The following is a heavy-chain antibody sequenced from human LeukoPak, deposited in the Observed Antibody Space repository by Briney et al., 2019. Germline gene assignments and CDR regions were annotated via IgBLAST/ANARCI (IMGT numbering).Heavy chain of an antibody. CDR3: AREGGNFDFDS. CDR2: VNYIGST. CDR1: GDSINIHHHF. Sequence: SQTLSLTCTVSGDSINIHHHFWGWIRQHPGKGLEWIGYVNYIGSTFYNPSLKSRVTISLDTSKNQISLNLTTVTAADTAVYHCAREGGNFDFDSWGQGSLVTVSS. D-gene: IGHD4-23*01. V-gene: IGHV4-31*03. J-gene: IGHJ4*02.